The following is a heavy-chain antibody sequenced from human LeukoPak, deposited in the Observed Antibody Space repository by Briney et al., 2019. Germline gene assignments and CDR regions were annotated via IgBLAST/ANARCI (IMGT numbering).Heavy chain of an antibody. CDR1: GFTFSSYS. J-gene: IGHJ4*02. V-gene: IGHV3-21*01. Sequence: GGSLRLSCAASGFTFSSYSMNWVRQAPGKGLEWVSSISSSSSYIYYADSVKGRFTISRDNAKNSLYLQMNSLRAEDTAVYYCARGVTLGYCSGGSCSYYFDYWGQGTLVTVSS. CDR2: ISSSSSYI. CDR3: ARGVTLGYCSGGSCSYYFDY. D-gene: IGHD2-15*01.